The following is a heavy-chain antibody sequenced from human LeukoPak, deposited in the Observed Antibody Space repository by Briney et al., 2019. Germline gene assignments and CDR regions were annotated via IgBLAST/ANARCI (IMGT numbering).Heavy chain of an antibody. V-gene: IGHV3-23*01. D-gene: IGHD6-19*01. Sequence: GGSLRLSCAASGFTFSNSAMNWVRQAPGKGLEWVSGISSTGGSTYYPDSVKGHFTISRDNSKNTLYLQMNSLRAEDTAVYYCAKDLVLSWDSSGWGSWFDPWGQGTLVTVSS. J-gene: IGHJ5*02. CDR2: ISSTGGST. CDR3: AKDLVLSWDSSGWGSWFDP. CDR1: GFTFSNSA.